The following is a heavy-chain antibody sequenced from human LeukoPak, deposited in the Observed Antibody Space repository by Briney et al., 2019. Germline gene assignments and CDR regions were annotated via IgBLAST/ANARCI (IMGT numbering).Heavy chain of an antibody. Sequence: GGSLRLSCAASGFTFSAYWMSWVRQAPGKGLQWVANIKQDGSENYYGDSAKGRFTISRDNAKNSLYLQMNSLRAEDTAVYYCARYDYGGNYDYWGQGTLVTVSS. D-gene: IGHD4-23*01. CDR3: ARYDYGGNYDY. J-gene: IGHJ4*02. CDR1: GFTFSAYW. CDR2: IKQDGSEN. V-gene: IGHV3-7*04.